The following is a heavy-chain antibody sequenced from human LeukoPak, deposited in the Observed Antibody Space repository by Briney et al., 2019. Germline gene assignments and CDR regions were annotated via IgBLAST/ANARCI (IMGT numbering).Heavy chain of an antibody. V-gene: IGHV4-59*01. D-gene: IGHD3-10*01. Sequence: SETLSLTCAVYGGSISSYYWSWIRQPPGKGLEWIGYIYYSGSTNYNPSLKSRVTISVDTSKNQFSLKLSSVTAADTAVYYCASSGSGSYYTRYYYYMDVWGKGTTVTISS. J-gene: IGHJ6*03. CDR2: IYYSGST. CDR3: ASSGSGSYYTRYYYYMDV. CDR1: GGSISSYY.